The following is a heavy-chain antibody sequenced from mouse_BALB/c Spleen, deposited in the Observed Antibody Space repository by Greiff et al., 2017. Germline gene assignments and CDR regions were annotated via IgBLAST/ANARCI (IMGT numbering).Heavy chain of an antibody. CDR1: GFNIKDYY. D-gene: IGHD1-1*01. CDR3: ARPFTTGYAMDH. Sequence: VQLQQSGAELVRSGASVKLSCTASGFNIKDYYMHWVKQRPEQGLEWIGWIDPENGDTEYAPKFQGKATMTADTSSNTAYLQLSSLTSEDTAVYYCARPFTTGYAMDHWGQGTSVTVSS. V-gene: IGHV14-4*02. J-gene: IGHJ4*01. CDR2: IDPENGDT.